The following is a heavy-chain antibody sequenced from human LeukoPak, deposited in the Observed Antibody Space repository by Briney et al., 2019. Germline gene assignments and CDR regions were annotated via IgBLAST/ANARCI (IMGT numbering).Heavy chain of an antibody. D-gene: IGHD6-25*01. CDR3: ARRGYSSGWNRFDY. Sequence: GGSLRLSCAASGFTFSSYWMSWVRQAPGKGLEWVANIQQDGYEKNSVDSLKGRFTISRDNAKNSLYLQMNSLRAEDSAVYYCARRGYSSGWNRFDYWGQGTLVTVSS. V-gene: IGHV3-7*01. J-gene: IGHJ4*02. CDR1: GFTFSSYW. CDR2: IQQDGYEK.